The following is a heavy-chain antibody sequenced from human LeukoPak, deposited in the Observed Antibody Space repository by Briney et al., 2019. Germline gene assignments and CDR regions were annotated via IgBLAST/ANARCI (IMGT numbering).Heavy chain of an antibody. Sequence: GGSLRLSCAASGFTFSSYGMYWVRQAPGKGLEWVAFIRYDGSNKYYADSVKGRFTISRDNSKNTLYLQMNSLRAEDTAVYYCARGLITAMGKASAFDFWGQGTMVTVSS. V-gene: IGHV3-30*02. D-gene: IGHD5-18*01. CDR3: ARGLITAMGKASAFDF. J-gene: IGHJ3*01. CDR1: GFTFSSYG. CDR2: IRYDGSNK.